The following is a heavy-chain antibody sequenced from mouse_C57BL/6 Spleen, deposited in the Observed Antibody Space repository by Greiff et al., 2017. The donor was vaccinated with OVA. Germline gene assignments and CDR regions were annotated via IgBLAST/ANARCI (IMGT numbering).Heavy chain of an antibody. D-gene: IGHD2-4*01. CDR1: GYTFTSYW. J-gene: IGHJ4*01. CDR2: IDPSDSYT. Sequence: QVQLQQPGAELVKPGASVKLSCKASGYTFTSYWMQWVKQRPGQGLEWIGEIDPSDSYTNYNQKFKGKATLTVDTSSSTAYMQLSSLTSEDSAVYYCARRGYDYVYAMDYWGQGTSVTVSS. V-gene: IGHV1-50*01. CDR3: ARRGYDYVYAMDY.